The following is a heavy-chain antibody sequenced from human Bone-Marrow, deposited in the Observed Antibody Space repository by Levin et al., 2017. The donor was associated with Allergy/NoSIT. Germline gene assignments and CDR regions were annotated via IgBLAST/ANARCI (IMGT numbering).Heavy chain of an antibody. CDR2: IYSGGST. V-gene: IGHV3-66*01. D-gene: IGHD3-10*01. CDR3: ARDLTMVHRAFDI. CDR1: GFTVSSNY. Sequence: SCAASGFTVSSNYMSWVRQAPGKGLEWVSVIYSGGSTYYADSVKGRFTISRDNSKNTLYLQMNSLRAEDTAVYYCARDLTMVHRAFDIWGQGTMVTVSS. J-gene: IGHJ3*02.